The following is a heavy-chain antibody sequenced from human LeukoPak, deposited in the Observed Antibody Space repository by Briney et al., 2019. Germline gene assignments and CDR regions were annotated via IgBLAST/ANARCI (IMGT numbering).Heavy chain of an antibody. CDR2: IYPGDSDT. CDR3: ARRARYCSGGSCSIDY. D-gene: IGHD2-15*01. Sequence: GESLKISCKGSGYSFTNNWIGWVRQMPGKGLEWMGIIYPGDSDTRYSPSFQGQVIISADKSISTAYLQWSSLKASDTAVYYCARRARYCSGGSCSIDYWGQGTLVTVSS. CDR1: GYSFTNNW. V-gene: IGHV5-51*01. J-gene: IGHJ4*02.